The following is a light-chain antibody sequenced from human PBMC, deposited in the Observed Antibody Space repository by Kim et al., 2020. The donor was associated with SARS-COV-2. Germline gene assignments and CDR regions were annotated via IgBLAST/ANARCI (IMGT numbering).Light chain of an antibody. V-gene: IGKV3-20*01. CDR1: QSVNSNY. Sequence: EIVLTQSPGTLSLSPGERATLSCRASQSVNSNYLAWYQQKPGQAPRLLIYGTSSRATGIPDRFSGSGSGTDFTLTINRLEPEDFAVYFCQHYGSPFTFGPGTKVDIK. CDR2: GTS. J-gene: IGKJ3*01. CDR3: QHYGSPFT.